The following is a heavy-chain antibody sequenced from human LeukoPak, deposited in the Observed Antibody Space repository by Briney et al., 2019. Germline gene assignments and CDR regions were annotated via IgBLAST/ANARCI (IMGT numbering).Heavy chain of an antibody. D-gene: IGHD6-19*01. V-gene: IGHV3-30-3*01. CDR1: GSTFSSYA. Sequence: GGSLRLSCAASGSTFSSYAMHWVRQAPGKGLEWVAVISYDGSNKYYADSVKGRFTISRDNSKNTLYLQMNSLRAEDTAVYYCARGSLGGGWSRSGLGYWGQGTLVTVSS. CDR2: ISYDGSNK. J-gene: IGHJ4*02. CDR3: ARGSLGGGWSRSGLGY.